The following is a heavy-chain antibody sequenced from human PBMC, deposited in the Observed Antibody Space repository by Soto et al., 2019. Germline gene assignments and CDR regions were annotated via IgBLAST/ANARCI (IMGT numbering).Heavy chain of an antibody. CDR3: ARDILRSGYKPFEC. J-gene: IGHJ4*02. Sequence: QVHLVESGGGVVQPGGSLRLACGASGFLCSNFGMHWVRQAPGKGLEWVAFIRYEGSDKYYVDSVKGRFTISIDNSKNTLSWQTSRLRVEDTAVYYCARDILRSGYKPFECWGQGTLLTVSS. CDR1: GFLCSNFG. D-gene: IGHD6-19*01. CDR2: IRYEGSDK. V-gene: IGHV3-30*02.